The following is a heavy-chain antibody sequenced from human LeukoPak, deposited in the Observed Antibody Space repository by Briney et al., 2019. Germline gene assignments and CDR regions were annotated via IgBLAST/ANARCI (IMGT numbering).Heavy chain of an antibody. CDR1: GFTFSTYS. CDR3: ATPFDY. CDR2: ISSGSNTI. V-gene: IGHV3-48*01. J-gene: IGHJ4*02. Sequence: PGGSLRLSCAASGFTFSTYSMNGVRQAPGKGLEWVSYISSGSNTIYYADSVKGRFTISRDNAKNSLYLQMNSLRAEDTAVYYCATPFDYWRQGTLVTVSS.